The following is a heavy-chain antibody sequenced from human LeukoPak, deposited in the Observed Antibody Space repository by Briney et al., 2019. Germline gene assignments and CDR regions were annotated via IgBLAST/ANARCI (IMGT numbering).Heavy chain of an antibody. Sequence: GRSLRLSCAASGFTFSSCAMHWVRQAPGKGLEWVAVISYDGSNKYYADSVKGRFTISRDNSKNTLYLQMNSLRAEDTAVYYCARIPYGSGSSGWFDPWGQGTLVTVSS. CDR1: GFTFSSCA. CDR3: ARIPYGSGSSGWFDP. CDR2: ISYDGSNK. D-gene: IGHD3-10*01. V-gene: IGHV3-30*04. J-gene: IGHJ5*02.